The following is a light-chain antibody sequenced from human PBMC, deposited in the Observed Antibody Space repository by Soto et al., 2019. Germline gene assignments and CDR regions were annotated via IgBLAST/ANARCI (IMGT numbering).Light chain of an antibody. CDR3: QQCGSSPPT. J-gene: IGKJ4*01. CDR1: QSVYKNF. Sequence: EIVLTQSPGTLSLSPGERATLSCRASQSVYKNFLAWYQQKPGQAPRLLINGAYNRATGIPDRFSGSGSGTDFSLTIDRLEPEDFAVYFCQQCGSSPPTFGGGTKVAIK. V-gene: IGKV3-20*01. CDR2: GAY.